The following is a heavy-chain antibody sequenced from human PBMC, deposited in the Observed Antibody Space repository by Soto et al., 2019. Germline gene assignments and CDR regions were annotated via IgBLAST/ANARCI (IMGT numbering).Heavy chain of an antibody. J-gene: IGHJ4*02. CDR1: GGSVSSGNYY. D-gene: IGHD7-27*01. CDR3: ARRWGTHFDV. Sequence: SETLSLTCTVSGGSVSSGNYYWSWIRQPPGKRLEWIGYIYYSGSTDYDPSLKSRVTISVDTSKNQFSLKLSSVTAADTAVYYCARRWGTHFDVWGQGTLVTVSS. CDR2: IYYSGST. V-gene: IGHV4-61*01.